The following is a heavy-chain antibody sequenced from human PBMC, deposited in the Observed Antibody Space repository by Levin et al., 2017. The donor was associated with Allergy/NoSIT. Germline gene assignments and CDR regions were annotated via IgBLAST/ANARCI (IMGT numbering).Heavy chain of an antibody. CDR1: NGFISSDDFY. Sequence: SQTLSLTCSVSNGFISSDDFYWTWIRRPPGKALEWIGYIYNNGRTLYNAALKSRVSISVDTSKYEFSLDLRSVTAADTATYFCARGRTGQHDSSGYFDSWGQGTLVTVSS. J-gene: IGHJ4*02. CDR3: ARGRTGQHDSSGYFDS. V-gene: IGHV4-30-4*01. D-gene: IGHD3-22*01. CDR2: IYNNGRT.